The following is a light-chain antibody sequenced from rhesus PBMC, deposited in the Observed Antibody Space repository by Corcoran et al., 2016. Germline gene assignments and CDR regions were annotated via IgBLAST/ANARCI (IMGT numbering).Light chain of an antibody. CDR1: QSVSSS. J-gene: IGKJ2*01. CDR3: QQYSNGYS. Sequence: EIVMTQSPATLSLSPGERATLSCRASQSVSSSLAWYPQKPGQAPRHLINGSSSRATGIPDRFSGSGSGTEFTLTISSLEPEDFAVYYCQQYSNGYSFGQGTKVEIK. CDR2: GSS. V-gene: IGKV3-42*03.